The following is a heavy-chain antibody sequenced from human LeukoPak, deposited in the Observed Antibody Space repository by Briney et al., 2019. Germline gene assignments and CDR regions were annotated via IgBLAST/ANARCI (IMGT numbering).Heavy chain of an antibody. V-gene: IGHV3-30*18. J-gene: IGHJ3*01. CDR3: VKDIQLST. CDR2: ISYDGSNK. Sequence: GGSLRLSCAASGFTFSSYGMHWVRQAPGKGLEWVAVISYDGSNKYYADSVKGRFTISRDNSKNTLYLQMNSLRAEDTAIYYCVKDIQLSTWGVGTMVTVSS. D-gene: IGHD5-24*01. CDR1: GFTFSSYG.